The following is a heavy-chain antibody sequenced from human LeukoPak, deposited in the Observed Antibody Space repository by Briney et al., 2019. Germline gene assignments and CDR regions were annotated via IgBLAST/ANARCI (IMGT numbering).Heavy chain of an antibody. J-gene: IGHJ4*02. Sequence: PGGSLRLSCKVSGFTVSSNYMSWVRQAPGKGLEWVSIIHGVGDTFYADSVKGRFTISRDNSNNMVYLQMNSLTVEDTAVYYCARQGTGLDYWGQGTLVTVSS. D-gene: IGHD1-1*01. CDR3: ARQGTGLDY. V-gene: IGHV3-53*01. CDR1: GFTVSSNY. CDR2: IHGVGDT.